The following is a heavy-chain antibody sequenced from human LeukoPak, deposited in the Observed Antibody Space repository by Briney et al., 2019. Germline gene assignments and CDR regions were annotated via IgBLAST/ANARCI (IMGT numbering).Heavy chain of an antibody. V-gene: IGHV3-23*01. J-gene: IGHJ4*02. CDR3: AKAARATVTRYYFDY. Sequence: GGSLRLSCAAAGFTFSSYAMSWVRQAPGKGLEWVSAISGSGGSTYYADSVKGRFTISRDNSKNTLYLQMNSLRAEDTAVYYCAKAARATVTRYYFDYWGQGTLVTVSS. CDR1: GFTFSSYA. CDR2: ISGSGGST. D-gene: IGHD4-17*01.